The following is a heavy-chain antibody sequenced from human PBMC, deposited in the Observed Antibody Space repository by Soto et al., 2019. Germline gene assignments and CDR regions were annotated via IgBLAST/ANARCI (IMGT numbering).Heavy chain of an antibody. D-gene: IGHD6-13*01. CDR1: GRTFTVSY. V-gene: IGHV4-34*01. CDR2: ISHSGTT. J-gene: IGHJ4*02. Sequence: SDWLSQHSHNTGRTFTVSYGTWIRQFTSMGLEWIGEISHSGTTKYNPSLKSRVTISVDTSKNQFSLKLSSVTAADTGIYYCARNGGNTWYYFDSWGQGTVVTVSS. CDR3: ARNGGNTWYYFDS.